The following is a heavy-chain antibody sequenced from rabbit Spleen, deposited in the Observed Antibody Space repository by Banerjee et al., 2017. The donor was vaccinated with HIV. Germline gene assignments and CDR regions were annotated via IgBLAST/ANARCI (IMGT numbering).Heavy chain of an antibody. Sequence: QEQLEESGGGLVKPEGSLTTTCTAAGFSFSSYYYMCWVRPAPGKGLEWIAGIYGGSSGGTWYASWAKGRFTITKSTSATVTLTMPGLTAADTYTYFCARWSYTGDGYGWNFALWGPGTLVTVS. J-gene: IGHJ4*01. CDR2: IYGGSSGGT. CDR1: GFSFSSYYY. V-gene: IGHV1S45*01. CDR3: ARWSYTGDGYGWNFAL. D-gene: IGHD6-1*01.